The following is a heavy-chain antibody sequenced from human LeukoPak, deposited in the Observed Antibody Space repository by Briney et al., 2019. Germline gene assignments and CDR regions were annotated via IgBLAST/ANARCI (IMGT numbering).Heavy chain of an antibody. D-gene: IGHD6-19*01. V-gene: IGHV3-74*01. CDR1: GFTFSTYW. CDR2: INPDGTST. Sequence: PGRSLRLSCAASGFTFSTYWMHWVRQAPGKGLVWVSRINPDGTSTSNADSVKGRFTISRDNAKNTVYLQVNSLRAEDTAVYYCTRATAVAFDYWGQGTLVTV. CDR3: TRATAVAFDY. J-gene: IGHJ4*02.